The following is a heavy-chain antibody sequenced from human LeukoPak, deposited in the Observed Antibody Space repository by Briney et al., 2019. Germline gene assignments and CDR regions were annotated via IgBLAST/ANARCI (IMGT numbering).Heavy chain of an antibody. CDR2: IYHSGST. CDR3: ARDRVGGTYYYDSRHAFDI. CDR1: GGSISSSNW. J-gene: IGHJ3*02. D-gene: IGHD3-22*01. V-gene: IGHV4-4*02. Sequence: PSETLSLTCAVSGGSISSSNWWSWVRQPPGKGLEWIGEIYHSGSTNYNPSLKSRVTISVDKSKNQFSLKLSSVTAADTAVYYCARDRVGGTYYYDSRHAFDIWGQGTMVTVSS.